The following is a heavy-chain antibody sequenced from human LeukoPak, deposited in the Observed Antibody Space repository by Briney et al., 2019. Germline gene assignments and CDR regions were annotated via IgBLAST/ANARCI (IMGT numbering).Heavy chain of an antibody. CDR3: ANSVGYCSGGSCYSEYFQH. J-gene: IGHJ1*01. CDR1: GFTFSSYA. V-gene: IGHV3-23*01. D-gene: IGHD2-15*01. Sequence: GGSLRLSCAVSGFTFSSYAMSWVRQAPGKGLEWVSAISGSGGSTYYADSVKGRFTISRDNSKNTLYLQMNSLRAEDTAVYYCANSVGYCSGGSCYSEYFQHWGQGTLVTVSS. CDR2: ISGSGGST.